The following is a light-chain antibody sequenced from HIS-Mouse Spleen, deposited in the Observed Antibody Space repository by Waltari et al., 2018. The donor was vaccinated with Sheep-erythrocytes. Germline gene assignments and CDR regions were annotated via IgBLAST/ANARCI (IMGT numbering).Light chain of an antibody. CDR2: DVS. CDR1: SSDVGGYNY. Sequence: QSALTQPRSVSGSPGQSVTISCTGTSSDVGGYNYVSWYQQHPGKAPKLMIYDVSKRPSGVPDLVSGSKSGNTASLTISGLQAEDEADYYCCSYAGSYTFWVFGGGTKLTVL. J-gene: IGLJ3*02. CDR3: CSYAGSYTFWV. V-gene: IGLV2-11*01.